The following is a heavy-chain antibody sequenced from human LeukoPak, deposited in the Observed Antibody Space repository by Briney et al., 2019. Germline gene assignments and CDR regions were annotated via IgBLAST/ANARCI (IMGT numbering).Heavy chain of an antibody. Sequence: GASVKVSYRASGYTFTSCYMHWVRQAPGQGPEWMGIINPSGGSTSYAQKFQGRVTMTRYTSKSTAYMELSSLRSEDTAVYYCASGSKVDFRVYGDYIGTFEYWGKGILVTVSS. J-gene: IGHJ4*02. CDR1: GYTFTSCY. D-gene: IGHD4-17*01. V-gene: IGHV1-46*01. CDR3: ASGSKVDFRVYGDYIGTFEY. CDR2: INPSGGST.